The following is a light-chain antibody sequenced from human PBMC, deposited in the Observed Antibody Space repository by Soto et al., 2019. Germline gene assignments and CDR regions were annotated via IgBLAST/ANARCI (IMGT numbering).Light chain of an antibody. V-gene: IGLV2-14*03. CDR3: SSYTRSSTLEV. CDR2: DVS. J-gene: IGLJ1*01. Sequence: QSALTQPASVSGSPGQSITISCTGTSSDVGGYNYVSWYQHHPGKAPKLMIYDVSNRPSGVSNRFSGSKSGNTASLTISGLQAEDEADYYCSSYTRSSTLEVFGTGTKVTVL. CDR1: SSDVGGYNY.